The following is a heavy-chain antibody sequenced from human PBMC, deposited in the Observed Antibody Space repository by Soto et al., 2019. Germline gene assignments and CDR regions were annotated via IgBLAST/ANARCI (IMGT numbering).Heavy chain of an antibody. CDR2: ISSSSSTI. V-gene: IGHV3-48*01. D-gene: IGHD2-15*01. CDR1: GFTFSSYS. CDR3: ARCEGITVLAAATQVRYVSGGSLRLSCAASGFTFSSYGMH. Sequence: GGSLRLSCAASGFTFSSYSMNWVRQAPGKGLEWVSYISSSSSTIYYADSVKGRFTISRDNAKNSLYLQMNSLRAEDTAVYYCARCEGITVLAAATQVRYVSGGSLRLSCAASGFTFSSYGMHW. J-gene: IGHJ1*01.